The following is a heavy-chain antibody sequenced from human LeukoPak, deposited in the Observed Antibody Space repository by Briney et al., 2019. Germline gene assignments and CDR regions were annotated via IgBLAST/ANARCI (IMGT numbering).Heavy chain of an antibody. CDR1: GLAFSKEW. Sequence: GGSLRLSCAASGLAFSKEWMNWVREAPGKGVEWVGRIKSKTDGGTTDYPAPVKGRFTISIDDSKNTLYLQMDSLKTEDTAVYYCTNFNDRDAFDIWGQGTMVTVSS. D-gene: IGHD3-22*01. CDR3: TNFNDRDAFDI. V-gene: IGHV3-15*01. J-gene: IGHJ3*02. CDR2: IKSKTDGGTT.